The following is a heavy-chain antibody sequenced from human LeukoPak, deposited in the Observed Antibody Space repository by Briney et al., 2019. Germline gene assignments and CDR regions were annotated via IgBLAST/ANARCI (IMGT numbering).Heavy chain of an antibody. CDR2: MNPNSGNT. CDR1: GYTFTSYD. J-gene: IGHJ5*02. D-gene: IGHD3-22*01. V-gene: IGHV1-8*01. CDR3: ARMWYYYDSSGYLEYNWFDP. Sequence: ASVKVSCRASGYTFTSYDINWVRQATGQGLEWMGWMNPNSGNTGYAQKFQGRATMTRNTSISTAYMELSSLRSEDTAVYYCARMWYYYDSSGYLEYNWFDPWGQGTLVTVSS.